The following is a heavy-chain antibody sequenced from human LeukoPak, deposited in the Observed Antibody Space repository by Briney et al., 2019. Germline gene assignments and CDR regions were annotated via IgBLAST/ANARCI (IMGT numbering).Heavy chain of an antibody. CDR3: ARARGYSYGSYMDV. Sequence: SETLSLTCTVSGGSISSYYWSWIRQPPGKGLEWIGYIYYTGTTNYNPSLKSRVTVSIDTSKNQFSLRLTSVTAADTAVYYCARARGYSYGSYMDVWGKGTTVTVSS. CDR1: GGSISSYY. D-gene: IGHD5-18*01. V-gene: IGHV4-59*01. CDR2: IYYTGTT. J-gene: IGHJ6*03.